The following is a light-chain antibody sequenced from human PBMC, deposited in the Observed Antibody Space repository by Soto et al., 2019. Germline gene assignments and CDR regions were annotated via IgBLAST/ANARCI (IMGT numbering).Light chain of an antibody. V-gene: IGKV3-20*01. J-gene: IGKJ1*01. Sequence: EIVLTQSPGTLSLSPGERATLSCRASQSVNNNYLAWYQLKPGQAPRLLIYGASSRATGIPDRFSGSGSGTDFTLTIRRLEPEDFAVYYCQQYGNSPWTFGQGTKVDIK. CDR1: QSVNNNY. CDR3: QQYGNSPWT. CDR2: GAS.